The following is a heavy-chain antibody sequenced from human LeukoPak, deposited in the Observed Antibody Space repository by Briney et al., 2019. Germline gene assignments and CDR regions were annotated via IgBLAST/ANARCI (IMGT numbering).Heavy chain of an antibody. CDR3: ATAVVPAARKDY. D-gene: IGHD2-2*01. CDR2: FDPEDGET. J-gene: IGHJ4*02. Sequence: ASVKVSCKVSGYTLTELSMHWVRQAPGKGLEGMGGFDPEDGETIYAQKFQGRATMTEDTSTDTAYMELSSLRSEDTAVYYCATAVVPAARKDYWGQGTLVTVSS. CDR1: GYTLTELS. V-gene: IGHV1-24*01.